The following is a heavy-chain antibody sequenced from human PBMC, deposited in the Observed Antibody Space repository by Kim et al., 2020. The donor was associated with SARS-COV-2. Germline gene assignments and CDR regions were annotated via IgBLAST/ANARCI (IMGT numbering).Heavy chain of an antibody. V-gene: IGHV1-3*01. CDR1: GYTFTSYA. CDR3: ARVGGYHDILTGYFAFDI. Sequence: ASVKVSCKASGYTFTSYAMHWVRQAPGQRLEWMGWINAGNGNTKYSQKFQGRVTITRDTSASTAYMELSSLRSEDTAVYYCARVGGYHDILTGYFAFDIWGQGTMVTVSS. CDR2: INAGNGNT. D-gene: IGHD3-9*01. J-gene: IGHJ3*02.